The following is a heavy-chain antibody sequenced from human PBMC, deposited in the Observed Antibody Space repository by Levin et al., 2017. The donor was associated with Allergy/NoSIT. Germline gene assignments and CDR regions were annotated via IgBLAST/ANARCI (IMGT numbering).Heavy chain of an antibody. CDR3: ARDDELMKIAAALDY. V-gene: IGHV1-2*02. D-gene: IGHD6-13*01. CDR1: GYTFTGYY. J-gene: IGHJ4*02. Sequence: ASVKVSCKASGYTFTGYYMHWVRQAPGQGLEWMGWINPNSGGTNYAQKFQGRVTMTRDTSISTAYMELSRLRSDDTAVYYCARDDELMKIAAALDYWGQGTLVTVSS. CDR2: INPNSGGT.